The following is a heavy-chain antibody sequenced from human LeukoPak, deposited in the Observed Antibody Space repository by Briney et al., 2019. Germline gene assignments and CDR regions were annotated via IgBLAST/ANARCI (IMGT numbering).Heavy chain of an antibody. CDR1: GYTFTSYA. CDR2: INAGNGNT. J-gene: IGHJ4*02. D-gene: IGHD6-13*01. CDR3: ARDWEIYSSRPFDC. V-gene: IGHV1-3*01. Sequence: GASVKVSCKASGYTFTSYAMHWVRQAPGQRLEWMGWINAGNGNTKYSQKFQGRVTITRDTSASTAYMELRSLRSDDTAVYYCARDWEIYSSRPFDCWGQGTLVTVSS.